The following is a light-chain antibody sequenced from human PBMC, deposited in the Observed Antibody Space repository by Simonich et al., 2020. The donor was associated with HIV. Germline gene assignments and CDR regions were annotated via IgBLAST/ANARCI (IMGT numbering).Light chain of an antibody. CDR2: GAS. CDR1: QSVSSN. J-gene: IGKJ1*01. V-gene: IGKV3-15*01. Sequence: EIVMTQSPATLSVSPGERATLSGRASQSVSSNLAWYQQKPGQAPRLLIYGASTRATGIPARFSGSGSGTEFTLTISSLQSEDFAVYYCQQYNKWPPWTFGQGTKVEFK. CDR3: QQYNKWPPWT.